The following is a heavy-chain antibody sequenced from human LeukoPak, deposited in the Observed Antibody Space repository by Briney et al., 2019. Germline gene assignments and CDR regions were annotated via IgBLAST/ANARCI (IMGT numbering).Heavy chain of an antibody. V-gene: IGHV7-4-1*02. CDR1: GYIFTTYY. CDR2: INTNTGDP. J-gene: IGHJ4*02. D-gene: IGHD6-19*01. CDR3: ARFLPVARPFDY. Sequence: GASVKVSCKASGYIFTTYYINWVRQAPGQGLEWLGWINTNTGDPSYAQDVTGRFVFSLDTSVNTAYLQINSLKAEDTAVYYCARFLPVARPFDYWGQGTLVTVSS.